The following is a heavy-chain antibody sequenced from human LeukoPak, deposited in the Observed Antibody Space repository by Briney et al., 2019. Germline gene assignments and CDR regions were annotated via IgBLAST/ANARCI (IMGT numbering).Heavy chain of an antibody. CDR1: GYTFTSYD. D-gene: IGHD6-13*01. V-gene: IGHV1-8*01. CDR2: MNPNSGNT. Sequence: GASVKVSCKASGYTFTSYDINWVRQATGQGLEWMGWMNPNSGNTGYAQKFQGRVTMTRNTSKSTAYMELSSLRSEDTAVYYCARGPYSSSWYTVVYWFDPWGQGTLVTVSS. CDR3: ARGPYSSSWYTVVYWFDP. J-gene: IGHJ5*02.